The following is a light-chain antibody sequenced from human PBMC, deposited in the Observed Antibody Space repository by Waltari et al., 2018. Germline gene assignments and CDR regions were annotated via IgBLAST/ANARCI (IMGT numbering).Light chain of an antibody. J-gene: IGLJ2*01. CDR3: AAWDERLHGMG. CDR1: SSNIGAGYD. Sequence: QSVLTQPPSVSGAPGQRVTISRTGSSSNIGAGYDVHWYQHLPGPAPKLPIYAHSHRPSGVPDRFSGSMSGTSASLAISGLQAEDEADYYCAAWDERLHGMGFGGGTKLTVL. V-gene: IGLV1-40*01. CDR2: AHS.